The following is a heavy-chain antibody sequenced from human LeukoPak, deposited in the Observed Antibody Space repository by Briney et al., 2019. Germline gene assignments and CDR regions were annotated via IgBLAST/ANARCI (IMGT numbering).Heavy chain of an antibody. V-gene: IGHV3-53*01. CDR3: VRDAAYSAFNM. Sequence: GGSLRLSCAASGFTVSSNYMSWVRQAPGKGLEWVSVLYSGGSTYYADSVKGRFTISRDNAKNSLYLQMNSLRDEDTAVYYCVRDAAYSAFNMWGQGTMVTVSS. D-gene: IGHD4-11*01. CDR2: LYSGGST. J-gene: IGHJ3*02. CDR1: GFTVSSNY.